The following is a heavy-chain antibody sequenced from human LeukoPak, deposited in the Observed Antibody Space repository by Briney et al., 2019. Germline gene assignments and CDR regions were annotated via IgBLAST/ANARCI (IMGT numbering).Heavy chain of an antibody. V-gene: IGHV1-2*02. CDR1: GYTFTGYY. Sequence: ASVKVSCKASGYTFTGYYMHWVRQAPGQGLEWMGWINPNSGGTNYAQKFQVRVTMTRDTSISTAYMELSRLRSDDTAVYYCARETTGYYYGMDVWGQGTTVTVSS. CDR3: ARETTGYYYGMDV. CDR2: INPNSGGT. J-gene: IGHJ6*02. D-gene: IGHD1-1*01.